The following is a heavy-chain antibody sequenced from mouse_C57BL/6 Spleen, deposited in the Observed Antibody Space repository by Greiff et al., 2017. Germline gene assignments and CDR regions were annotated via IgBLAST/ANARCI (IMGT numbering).Heavy chain of an antibody. V-gene: IGHV1-61*01. D-gene: IGHD1-1*01. CDR1: GYTFTSYW. CDR3: ARDYYGSHFDY. Sequence: QVQLQQPGAELVRPGSSVKLSCKASGYTFTSYWMDWVKQRPGQGLEWIGNIYPSDSETHYNQKFKDKATLTVDKSSSTAYMQLSSLTSEDSAVYYCARDYYGSHFDYWGQGTTLTVSS. CDR2: IYPSDSET. J-gene: IGHJ2*01.